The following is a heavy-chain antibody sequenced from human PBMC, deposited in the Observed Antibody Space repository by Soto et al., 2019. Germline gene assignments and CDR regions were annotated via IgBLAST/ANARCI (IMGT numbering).Heavy chain of an antibody. CDR2: ISYDGSNK. CDR1: GFTFSSYA. CDR3: ARDFSPPTTVTTDYGMDV. Sequence: PGGSLRLSCAASGFTFSSYAMHWVRQAPGKGLEWVAVISYDGSNKYYADSVKGRFTISRDNSKNTLYLQMNSLRAEDTAVYYCARDFSPPTTVTTDYGMDVWGQGTTVTVS. J-gene: IGHJ6*02. V-gene: IGHV3-30-3*01. D-gene: IGHD4-4*01.